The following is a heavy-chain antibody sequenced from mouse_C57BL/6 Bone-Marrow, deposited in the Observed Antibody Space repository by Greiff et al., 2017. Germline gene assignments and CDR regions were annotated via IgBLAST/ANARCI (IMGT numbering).Heavy chain of an antibody. CDR1: GYTFTSYW. CDR2: IDPSDSET. V-gene: IGHV1-52*01. D-gene: IGHD1-1*01. CDR3: ARRDYYGNNWYFDV. J-gene: IGHJ1*03. Sequence: QVQLQQPGAELVRPGSSVKLSCKASGYTFTSYWMHWVKQRPIQGLEWIGNIDPSDSETHYNQKFKDKATLTVDKSSSTAYMQLSSLTSEDSAVYYCARRDYYGNNWYFDVWGTGTTVTVSS.